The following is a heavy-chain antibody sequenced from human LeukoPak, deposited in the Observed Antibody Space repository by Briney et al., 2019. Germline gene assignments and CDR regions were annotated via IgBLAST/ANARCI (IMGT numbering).Heavy chain of an antibody. Sequence: SETLSLTCTVSGGSISSSNYYWGWIRQPPGEGLQWIGNIYYTGSTYYNPSLKSRVTISVDTSKNQFSLKLSSVTAADTAVYYCAREPPYYYDSSGSEPSFDYWGQGTLVTVSS. V-gene: IGHV4-39*07. CDR1: GGSISSSNYY. J-gene: IGHJ4*02. CDR3: AREPPYYYDSSGSEPSFDY. D-gene: IGHD3-22*01. CDR2: IYYTGST.